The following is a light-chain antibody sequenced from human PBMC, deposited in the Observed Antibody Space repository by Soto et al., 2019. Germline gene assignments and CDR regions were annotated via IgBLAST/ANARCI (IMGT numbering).Light chain of an antibody. V-gene: IGLV2-8*01. CDR3: SSYAGSNNLGV. CDR1: SSDVGGYDY. J-gene: IGLJ2*01. Sequence: QSALTQPPSASGSPGQSVTISCTGTSSDVGGYDYVSWYQQHPGKAPKLVIYEVIKRPSGVPDRFSGSKSGNTASLTVSGLQAEDEADYYCSSYAGSNNLGVFGGGTKGPS. CDR2: EVI.